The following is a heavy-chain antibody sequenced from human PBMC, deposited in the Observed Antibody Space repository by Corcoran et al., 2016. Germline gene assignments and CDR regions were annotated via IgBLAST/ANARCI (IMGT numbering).Heavy chain of an antibody. CDR3: ARGDYYDSSGLVDY. V-gene: IGHV4-39*07. Sequence: QLQLQESGPGLVKPSETLSLTCTVSGGSISSSSSYWGWIRPPPGKGLEWIWSIYYSGSTYYNPSLKSRVTISVDTSKNQFSLKLSSVTAADTAVYYCARGDYYDSSGLVDYWGQGTLVTVSS. CDR1: GGSISSSSSY. J-gene: IGHJ4*02. D-gene: IGHD3-22*01. CDR2: IYYSGST.